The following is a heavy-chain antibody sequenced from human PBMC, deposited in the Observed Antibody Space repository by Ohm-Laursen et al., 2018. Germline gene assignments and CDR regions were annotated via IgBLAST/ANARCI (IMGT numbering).Heavy chain of an antibody. J-gene: IGHJ5*02. D-gene: IGHD3-10*01. CDR3: ARGTRELFPVWFDP. CDR1: GYTFTGYY. Sequence: SSVKVSCKASGYTFTGYYMHWVRQAPGQGLEWMGWINPNSGGTNYAQRFQGRVTMTSDTSISTAYMEVSRLESDDTAVYYCARGTRELFPVWFDPWGQGTLVTVSS. CDR2: INPNSGGT. V-gene: IGHV1-2*02.